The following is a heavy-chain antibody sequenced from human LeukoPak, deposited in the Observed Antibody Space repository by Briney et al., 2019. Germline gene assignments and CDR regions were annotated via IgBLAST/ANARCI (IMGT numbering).Heavy chain of an antibody. CDR1: GFTFSSYA. J-gene: IGHJ4*02. V-gene: IGHV3-23*01. CDR3: AKRPPIVVVITPGLNLD. D-gene: IGHD3-22*01. CDR2: ISGSGGST. Sequence: TGGSLRLSCAASGFTFSSYAMSWVRQAPGKGLEWVSAISGSGGSTYYANSVKGRFTISRDNSKNTLYLQMNSLRAEDTAVYYCAKRPPIVVVITPGLNLDWGQGTLVTVSS.